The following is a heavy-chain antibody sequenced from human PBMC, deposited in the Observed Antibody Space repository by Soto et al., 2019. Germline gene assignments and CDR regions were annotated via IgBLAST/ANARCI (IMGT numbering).Heavy chain of an antibody. CDR1: GGSISSYY. CDR2: IYYSGST. V-gene: IGHV4-59*13. Sequence: PSETLSLTCTVSGGSISSYYWSWIRQPPGKGLEWIGYIYYSGSTNYNPSLKSRVTISVDTSKSQFSLKLSSVTAAGTAVYYCGRGIGYCSSTSCKYYSYYYGMDVCGQGTTVTVPS. D-gene: IGHD2-2*01. CDR3: GRGIGYCSSTSCKYYSYYYGMDV. J-gene: IGHJ6*02.